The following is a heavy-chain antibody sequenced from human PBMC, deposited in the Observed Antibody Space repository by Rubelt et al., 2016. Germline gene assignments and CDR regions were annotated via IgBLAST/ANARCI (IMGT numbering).Heavy chain of an antibody. CDR3: ARGRRGYSYGRYYFDY. D-gene: IGHD5-18*01. J-gene: IGHJ4*02. CDR1: GGSFSGYY. CDR2: INHSGSN. Sequence: QVQLQQWGAGLLKPSETLSLTCAVYGGSFSGYYWSWIRQPPGKGLEWIGEINHSGSNNYNPSLRSGVTISVDTSRNQFSLKLSSLTAPDTAVYYCARGRRGYSYGRYYFDYWGQGTLVTVSS. V-gene: IGHV4-34*01.